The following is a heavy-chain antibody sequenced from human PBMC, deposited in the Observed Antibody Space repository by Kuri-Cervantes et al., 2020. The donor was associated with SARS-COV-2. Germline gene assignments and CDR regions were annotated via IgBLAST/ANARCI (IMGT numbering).Heavy chain of an antibody. CDR3: ARDEKRPAGRLKYFYYMDV. J-gene: IGHJ6*03. CDR1: RLTSSCDR. Sequence: GGSLRLSCEASRLTSSCDRMNWVRQAPGKRLEWISSTIVGNSNPYYADSVKDRFTISRDNADNSLYLQTNILRAEDTAVYYCARDEKRPAGRLKYFYYMDVWGKGTTVTVSS. V-gene: IGHV3-21*01. CDR2: TIVGNSNP. D-gene: IGHD6-6*01.